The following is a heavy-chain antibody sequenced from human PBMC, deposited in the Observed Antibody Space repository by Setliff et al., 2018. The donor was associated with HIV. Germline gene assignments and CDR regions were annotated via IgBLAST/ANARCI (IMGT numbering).Heavy chain of an antibody. J-gene: IGHJ4*02. CDR1: GYSISSGYY. V-gene: IGHV4-38-2*01. CDR2: IYHSGST. Sequence: SETLSLTCAVSGYSISSGYYWGWIRQPPGKGLEWIGSIYHSGSTYYNPSLKSRITISADTSKNHFSLRLTSVTAADTAVYYCARQGAATGHSFDSWGPGALVTVSS. D-gene: IGHD6-25*01. CDR3: ARQGAATGHSFDS.